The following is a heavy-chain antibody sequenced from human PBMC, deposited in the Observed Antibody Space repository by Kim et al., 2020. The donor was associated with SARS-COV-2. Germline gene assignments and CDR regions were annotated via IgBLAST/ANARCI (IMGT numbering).Heavy chain of an antibody. Sequence: SETLSLTCTVSGGSVSSGSYYWSWIRQPPGKGLEWIGYIYYSGSTNYNPSLKSRVTISVDTSKNQFSLKLSSVTAADTAVYYCARATWIQQIHYYYYGMDVWGQGTTVTVSS. CDR1: GGSVSSGSYY. J-gene: IGHJ6*02. CDR3: ARATWIQQIHYYYYGMDV. CDR2: IYYSGST. V-gene: IGHV4-61*01. D-gene: IGHD5-18*01.